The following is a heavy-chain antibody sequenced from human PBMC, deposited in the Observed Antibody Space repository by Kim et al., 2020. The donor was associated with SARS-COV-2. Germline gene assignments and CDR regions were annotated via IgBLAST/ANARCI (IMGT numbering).Heavy chain of an antibody. CDR1: GFTFSSYG. Sequence: GGSLRLSCAASGFTFSSYGMHWVRQAPGKGLEWVAVIWYDGSNKYYADSVKGRFTISRDNSKNTLYLQMNSLRAEDTAVYYCAKDQAVRGWFGSDYYYYYGMDVWGQGTTVTVSS. V-gene: IGHV3-33*06. J-gene: IGHJ6*02. CDR2: IWYDGSNK. D-gene: IGHD3-10*01. CDR3: AKDQAVRGWFGSDYYYYYGMDV.